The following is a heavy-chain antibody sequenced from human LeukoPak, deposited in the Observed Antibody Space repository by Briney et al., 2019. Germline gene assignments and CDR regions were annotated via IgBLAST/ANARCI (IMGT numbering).Heavy chain of an antibody. CDR3: AREVYYDFWSGYSSNWFDP. J-gene: IGHJ5*02. CDR2: IYYSGST. V-gene: IGHV4-59*02. CDR1: GGSVSSYY. Sequence: SETLSLTCTVSGGSVSSYYWSWIRQPPGKGLEWIGYIYYSGSTNYNPSLKSRVTISVDTSKNQFSLKLSSVTAADTAVYYCAREVYYDFWSGYSSNWFDPWGQGTLVTVSS. D-gene: IGHD3-3*01.